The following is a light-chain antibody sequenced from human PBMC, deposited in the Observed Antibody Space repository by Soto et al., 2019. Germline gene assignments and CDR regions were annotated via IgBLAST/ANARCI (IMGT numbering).Light chain of an antibody. CDR2: AAS. CDR3: QQYETFSGT. Sequence: DIPMTQSPSSPSASVGDRITITCRASQAIRNDLAWFQQTPGKAPKRLIYAASTLHSGVPSRFSGSGSGTKFTLTIASLQPDDFATYYCQQYETFSGTFGPGTKVDIK. J-gene: IGKJ1*01. CDR1: QAIRND. V-gene: IGKV1-16*01.